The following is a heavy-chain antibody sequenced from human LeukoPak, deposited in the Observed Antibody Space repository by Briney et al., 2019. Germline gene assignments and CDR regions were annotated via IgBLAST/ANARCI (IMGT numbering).Heavy chain of an antibody. D-gene: IGHD3-10*01. CDR2: IYYSGST. CDR1: GYSIGSGYD. Sequence: SETLSLTCSVSGYSIGSGYDWAWIRQPPGKGLEWIGSIYYSGSTYYNPSLKSRVTISVDTSKNQFSLKLSSVTAADTAVYYCARPIITMVRGVIIQGDDAFDIWGQGTMVTVSS. V-gene: IGHV4-38-2*02. CDR3: ARPIITMVRGVIIQGDDAFDI. J-gene: IGHJ3*02.